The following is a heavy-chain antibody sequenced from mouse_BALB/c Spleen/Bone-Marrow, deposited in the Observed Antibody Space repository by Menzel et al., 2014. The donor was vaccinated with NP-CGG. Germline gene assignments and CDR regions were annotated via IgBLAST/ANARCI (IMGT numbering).Heavy chain of an antibody. Sequence: EVKLVESGGGLVQPGGSLKLSCEASGFTFSSYGMYWVRPTPDKRLELVATINSNGGSTYYPDSVKGRFTISRDNAKNTLYLQMSSLKSEDTAMYYCARDPLYYYAWGQGTLVTVSA. CDR2: INSNGGST. J-gene: IGHJ3*01. D-gene: IGHD1-1*01. CDR1: GFTFSSYG. CDR3: ARDPLYYYA. V-gene: IGHV5-6-3*01.